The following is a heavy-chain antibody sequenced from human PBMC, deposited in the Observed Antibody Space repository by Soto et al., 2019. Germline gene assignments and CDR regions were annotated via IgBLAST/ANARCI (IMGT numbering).Heavy chain of an antibody. D-gene: IGHD5-12*01. CDR2: ISSDGDTI. J-gene: IGHJ6*02. V-gene: IGHV3-9*01. CDR1: GFTFHEYA. CDR3: TKGGYDLIYYFGMDV. Sequence: DVQLIESGGGWVQPGTSLRVSCAASGFTFHEYAMHWVRQAPGKGLEWVSGISSDGDTIAYADSVQGRFTVFRDNAKNYLYLQMNSLRAEDTALYYCTKGGYDLIYYFGMDVWGQGTTVTVSS.